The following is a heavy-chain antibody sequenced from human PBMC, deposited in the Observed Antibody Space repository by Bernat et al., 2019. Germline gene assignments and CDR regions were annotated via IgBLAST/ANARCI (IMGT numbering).Heavy chain of an antibody. Sequence: QVQLVQSGAEVKKPGASVKVSCKASGYTFTSYYMHWVRQAPGQGLEWMGIINPSGGSTSYAQKFQGRVTMTRDTSTSTVYMELSSLRSEDTAVYYCARDGDPSQRVPIHFDYWGQGTLVTVSS. CDR1: GYTFTSYY. V-gene: IGHV1-46*01. D-gene: IGHD5/OR15-5a*01. CDR2: INPSGGST. CDR3: ARDGDPSQRVPIHFDY. J-gene: IGHJ4*02.